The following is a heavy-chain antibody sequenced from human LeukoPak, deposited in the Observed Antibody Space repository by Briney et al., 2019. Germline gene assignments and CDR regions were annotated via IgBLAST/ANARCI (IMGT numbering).Heavy chain of an antibody. D-gene: IGHD3-3*01. CDR2: ISGSGGST. J-gene: IGHJ1*01. CDR1: VFTFISYP. V-gene: IGHV3-23*01. CDR3: AKPSPLHDFWSGYPD. Sequence: GGSLGLSCAASVFTFISYPISWVRHAPWKGLEWVSGISGSGGSTYYADSVKGRFTISRDNSKNTLYLQMNSLRAEDTAVYYCAKPSPLHDFWSGYPDWGQGTLVTVSS.